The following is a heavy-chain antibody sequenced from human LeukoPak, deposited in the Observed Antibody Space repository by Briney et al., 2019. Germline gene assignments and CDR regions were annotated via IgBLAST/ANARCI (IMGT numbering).Heavy chain of an antibody. J-gene: IGHJ4*02. CDR3: AKDSVGMATISNVDY. Sequence: PGGSLRLSGAASGFTFSSYGMHWVRQAPGKGLEWVAVISYDGSNKYYADSVKGRFTISRDNSKNTLYLQMNSLRAEDTAVYYCAKDSVGMATISNVDYWGQGTLVTVSS. V-gene: IGHV3-30*18. CDR2: ISYDGSNK. D-gene: IGHD5-24*01. CDR1: GFTFSSYG.